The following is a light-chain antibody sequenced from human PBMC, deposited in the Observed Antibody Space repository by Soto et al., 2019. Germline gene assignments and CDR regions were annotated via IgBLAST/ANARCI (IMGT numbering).Light chain of an antibody. J-gene: IGKJ2*01. V-gene: IGKV3-15*01. CDR1: QYINTR. Sequence: EIVLTQSPATLSSFPGDRVTLSCRASQYINTRLAWYQQKPGQAPRLLIYGASTRATGIPARFSGSGSGTEFTLTISSLQSEDFAVYYCQQYNNWPYTFGQGTKVDIK. CDR3: QQYNNWPYT. CDR2: GAS.